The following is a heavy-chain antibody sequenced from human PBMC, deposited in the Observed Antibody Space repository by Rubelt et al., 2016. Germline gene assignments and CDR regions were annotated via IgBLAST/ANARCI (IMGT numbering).Heavy chain of an antibody. J-gene: IGHJ4*02. CDR2: ISSSGSTI. V-gene: IGHV3-48*03. CDR1: GFTFSGYE. D-gene: IGHD3-22*01. CDR3: ARMAYYYDSSGYSDY. Sequence: GGSLRLSCAASGFTFSGYEMNWVRQAPGQGLEWVSYISSSGSTIYYADSVKGRFTISRDNAKNSLYLQMNSLRAEDTAVYYCARMAYYYDSSGYSDYWGQGTLVTVSS.